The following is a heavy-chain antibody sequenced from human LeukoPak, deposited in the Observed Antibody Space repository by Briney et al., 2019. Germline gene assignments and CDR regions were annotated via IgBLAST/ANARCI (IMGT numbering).Heavy chain of an antibody. J-gene: IGHJ4*02. CDR2: IGSSGSSI. Sequence: GGSLRLSCAVSGFTFSDYYMSWIRQAPGKGLEWVAYIGSSGSSIYYADSVKGRFSISRDNAKNSLYLQMNSLRAEDTAVYYCARMNYVSSGWGAPFDSWGQGTLVTVSS. CDR1: GFTFSDYY. D-gene: IGHD1-7*01. V-gene: IGHV3-11*04. CDR3: ARMNYVSSGWGAPFDS.